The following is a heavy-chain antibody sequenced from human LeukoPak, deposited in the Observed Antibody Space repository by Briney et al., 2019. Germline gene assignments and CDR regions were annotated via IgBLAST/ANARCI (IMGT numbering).Heavy chain of an antibody. CDR3: ARGFLQSVAFDI. D-gene: IGHD5-24*01. CDR2: ISYDGSNK. V-gene: IGHV3-30*03. Sequence: GGSLRLSCAASGFTFSSYGMHWVRQAPGKGLEWVAVISYDGSNKYYADSVKGRFTISRDNSKNTLYLQMNSLRAEDTAVYYCARGFLQSVAFDIWGQGTMVTVSS. J-gene: IGHJ3*02. CDR1: GFTFSSYG.